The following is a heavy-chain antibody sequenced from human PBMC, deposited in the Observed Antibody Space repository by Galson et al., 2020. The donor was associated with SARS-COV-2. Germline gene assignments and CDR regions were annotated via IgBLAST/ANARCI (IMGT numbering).Heavy chain of an antibody. CDR3: ARDQDGYNDF. J-gene: IGHJ6*02. D-gene: IGHD5-12*01. CDR1: GFTFSSYW. V-gene: IGHV3-7*01. CDR2: VKQDGSDR. Sequence: PGGSLRLSCAASGFTFSSYWMSWVRQAPGKGLEWVANVKQDGSDRYYVDSVKGRFTISSDYAKNSVYLQMNSLRAEDTAVYYCARDQDGYNDFWGQGTTVTVSS.